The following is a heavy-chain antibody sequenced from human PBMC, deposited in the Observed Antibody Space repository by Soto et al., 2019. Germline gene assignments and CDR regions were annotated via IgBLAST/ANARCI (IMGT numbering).Heavy chain of an antibody. J-gene: IGHJ4*02. CDR2: INPNSGGT. Sequence: ASVKVSCKASGYTFTGYYMHWVRQAPGQGLAWMGWINPNSGGTNYAQKFPGRVTMTRDTSISTAYRELSRRRSVDTAVYYCVRGDILTGSPFDYWGQGTLVTVS. D-gene: IGHD3-9*01. CDR1: GYTFTGYY. V-gene: IGHV1-2*02. CDR3: VRGDILTGSPFDY.